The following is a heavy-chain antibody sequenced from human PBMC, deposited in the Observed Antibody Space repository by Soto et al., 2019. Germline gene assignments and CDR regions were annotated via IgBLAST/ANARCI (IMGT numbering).Heavy chain of an antibody. D-gene: IGHD3-10*01. CDR1: GYTFTSYA. Sequence: QVQLVQSGAEAKKPGASVKVSCKASGYTFTSYAMHWVRQAPGQRLEWMGWINAGNGNTKYSQKFQGRVTITRDTSARSAYMELSSLGSEDTAVYYCARDRYGSGSYYARGGAFDIWGQWTMVTVSS. J-gene: IGHJ3*02. CDR3: ARDRYGSGSYYARGGAFDI. V-gene: IGHV1-3*01. CDR2: INAGNGNT.